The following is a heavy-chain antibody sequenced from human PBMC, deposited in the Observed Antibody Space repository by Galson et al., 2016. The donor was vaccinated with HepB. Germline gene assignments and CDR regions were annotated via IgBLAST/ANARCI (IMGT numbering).Heavy chain of an antibody. D-gene: IGHD3-9*01. J-gene: IGHJ3*02. Sequence: SLRLSCAASGFTFSKYDLNWVRQAPGKGLEWLSYISGSGVSIYYADSVEGRFTISRDNAKKSLYLQMNSLRAEETAVYYCARHLSGDDLLTGYYLGQAFDIWGQGTMVHVSS. V-gene: IGHV3-48*03. CDR3: ARHLSGDDLLTGYYLGQAFDI. CDR2: ISGSGVSI. CDR1: GFTFSKYD.